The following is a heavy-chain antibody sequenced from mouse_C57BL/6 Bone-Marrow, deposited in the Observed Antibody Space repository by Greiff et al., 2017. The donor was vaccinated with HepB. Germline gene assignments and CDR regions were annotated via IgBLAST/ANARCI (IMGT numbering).Heavy chain of an antibody. CDR3: TTLYYDYDGYYAMDY. V-gene: IGHV14-4*01. CDR2: IDPENGDT. J-gene: IGHJ4*01. Sequence: VHVKQSGAELVRPGASVKLSCTASGFNIKDDYMHWVKQRPEQGLEWIGWIDPENGDTEYASQFQGKATITADTSSNTAYLQLSSLTSEDTAVYYCTTLYYDYDGYYAMDYWGQGTSVTVSS. CDR1: GFNIKDDY. D-gene: IGHD2-4*01.